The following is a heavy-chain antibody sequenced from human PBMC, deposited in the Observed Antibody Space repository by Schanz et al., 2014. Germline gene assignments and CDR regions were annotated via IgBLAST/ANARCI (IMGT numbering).Heavy chain of an antibody. Sequence: EVQLLESGGGLVQPGGSLRLSCAASGFTFSASAMHWVRQAPGKGLEWVSYISSSSSTIYYADSVKGRFTISRDNAKNSLYLQMNSLRAEDTGVYYCARARSWPDYWGQGTLVTVSS. D-gene: IGHD6-13*01. J-gene: IGHJ4*02. CDR2: ISSSSSTI. V-gene: IGHV3-48*01. CDR3: ARARSWPDY. CDR1: GFTFSASA.